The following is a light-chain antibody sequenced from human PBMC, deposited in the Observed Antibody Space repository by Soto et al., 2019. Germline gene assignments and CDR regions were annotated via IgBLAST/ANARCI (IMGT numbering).Light chain of an antibody. CDR1: QSVSSY. CDR3: QQRSNWPPT. CDR2: DAS. Sequence: EIVLTQSPATLSVSPGERATLSCRASQSVSSYLAWYKQKPGQAPRLLIYDASTRATGIPARFSGSGSGTDFTLTITSLEPEDFEVYYCQQRSNWPPTFGQGTRLEI. V-gene: IGKV3-11*01. J-gene: IGKJ5*01.